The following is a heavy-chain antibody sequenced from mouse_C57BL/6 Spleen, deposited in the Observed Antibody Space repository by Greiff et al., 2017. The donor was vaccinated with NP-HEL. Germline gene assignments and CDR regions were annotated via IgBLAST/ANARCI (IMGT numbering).Heavy chain of an antibody. V-gene: IGHV1-82*01. J-gene: IGHJ3*01. CDR3: ARSVYDGYYAFAY. D-gene: IGHD2-3*01. CDR1: GYAFSSSW. CDR2: IYPGDGDT. Sequence: VKLQQSGPELVKPGASVKISCKASGYAFSSSWMNWVKQRPGKGLEWIGRIYPGDGDTNYNGKFKGKATLTADKSSSTAYMQLSSLTSEDSAVYFCARSVYDGYYAFAYWGQGTLVTVSA.